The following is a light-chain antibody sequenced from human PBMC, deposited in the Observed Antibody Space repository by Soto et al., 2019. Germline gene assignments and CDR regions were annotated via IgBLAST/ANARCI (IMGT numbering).Light chain of an antibody. J-gene: IGKJ4*01. CDR3: QCGIT. Sequence: EIVMTQSPATLSVSPGERATLPCRASQSVSSNLAWYQQKPGQAPRLLIYGASTRATGIPARFSGSGSGTEFTLTISSLQSEDFAVYYCQCGITFGGGTKVDIK. V-gene: IGKV3-15*01. CDR1: QSVSSN. CDR2: GAS.